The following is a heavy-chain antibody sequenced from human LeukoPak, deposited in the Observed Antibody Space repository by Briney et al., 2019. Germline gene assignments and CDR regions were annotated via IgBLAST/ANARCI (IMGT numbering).Heavy chain of an antibody. CDR2: ISAYNGNT. V-gene: IGHV1-18*01. CDR3: AREGGPRWRSQYYYDY. Sequence: ASVKVSCKASGYTFTSYGISWVRQDPGQGLEWMGWISAYNGNTNYAQKLQGRVTMTTDTTTSTAYMELRSLRTDDTAVYYCAREGGPRWRSQYYYDYWGQGTLVTVSS. CDR1: GYTFTSYG. D-gene: IGHD2-21*01. J-gene: IGHJ4*02.